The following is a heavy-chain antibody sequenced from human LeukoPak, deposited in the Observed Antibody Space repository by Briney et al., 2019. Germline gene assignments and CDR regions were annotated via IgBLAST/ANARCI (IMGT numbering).Heavy chain of an antibody. J-gene: IGHJ4*02. CDR1: GGSISSYY. D-gene: IGHD4-23*01. V-gene: IGHV4-59*01. CDR2: IYYSGST. CDR3: AREYGGNPYYFDY. Sequence: KTSETLSLTCTVSGGSISSYYWSWIRQPPGKGLEWIGYIYYSGSTNYNPSLKSRATISVDTSKNQFSLKLSSVTAADTAVYYCAREYGGNPYYFDYWGQGTLVTVSS.